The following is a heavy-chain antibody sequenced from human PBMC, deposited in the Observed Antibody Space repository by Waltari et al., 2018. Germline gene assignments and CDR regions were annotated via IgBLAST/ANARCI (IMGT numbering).Heavy chain of an antibody. V-gene: IGHV4-59*08. CDR2: LRNTGGT. J-gene: IGHJ4*02. Sequence: HVQLQASGPGLVKPSETRSHTCPASGDFPSDALWTWFRQPPGKGLEWIAYLRNTGGTKCTPSLESRVTVSAVTSKKQFSLRLTSVTAADTAVYYCARLPTKYYDSIGWGFFDQWGQGILVTVSS. CDR1: GDFPSDAL. D-gene: IGHD3-22*01. CDR3: ARLPTKYYDSIGWGFFDQ.